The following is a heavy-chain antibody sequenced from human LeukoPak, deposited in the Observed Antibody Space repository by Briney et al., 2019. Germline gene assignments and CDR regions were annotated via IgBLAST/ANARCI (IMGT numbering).Heavy chain of an antibody. CDR2: ISGSGGST. CDR3: AKDRRGKDIVVVVAPNAFDI. V-gene: IGHV3-23*01. D-gene: IGHD2-15*01. Sequence: GGSLRLSCAASGFTFSSYAMSWVRQAPGKGLEWVSAISGSGGSTYYADSVKGRFTIFRDNSKNTLYLQMNSLRAEDTAVYYCAKDRRGKDIVVVVAPNAFDIWGQGTMVTVSS. J-gene: IGHJ3*02. CDR1: GFTFSSYA.